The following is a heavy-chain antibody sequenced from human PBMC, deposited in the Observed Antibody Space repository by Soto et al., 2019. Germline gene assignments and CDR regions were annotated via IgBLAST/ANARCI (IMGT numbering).Heavy chain of an antibody. V-gene: IGHV3-11*05. J-gene: IGHJ2*01. CDR1: GFTFSDYY. Sequence: QVQLVESGGGLMKPGGSRRLSCAASGFTFSDYYMSWIREAPGKGLEWVSYISNSSSYTNDADSVKGRFTISRDNAKNSLYLQMNSLRAEDTAVYYCARIITAAGGRRYFDLWGRGTLVTVSS. D-gene: IGHD6-13*01. CDR2: ISNSSSYT. CDR3: ARIITAAGGRRYFDL.